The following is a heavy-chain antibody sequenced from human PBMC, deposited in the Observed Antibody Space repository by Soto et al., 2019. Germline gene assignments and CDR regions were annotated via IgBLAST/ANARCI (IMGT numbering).Heavy chain of an antibody. D-gene: IGHD3-3*01. J-gene: IGHJ6*02. CDR2: INPNSGGT. Sequence: GASVKVSCKASGYTFTGYYMHWVRQAPGQGLEWMGWINPNSGGTNYAQKFQGRVTMTRDTSISTAYMELSRLRSDDTAVYYCATPTVASYYDFWSGSHMGNDYYGMDVWGQGTTVTVS. V-gene: IGHV1-2*02. CDR3: ATPTVASYYDFWSGSHMGNDYYGMDV. CDR1: GYTFTGYY.